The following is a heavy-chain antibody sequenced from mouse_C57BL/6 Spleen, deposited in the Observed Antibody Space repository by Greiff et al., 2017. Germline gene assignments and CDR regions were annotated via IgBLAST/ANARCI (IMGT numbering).Heavy chain of an antibody. Sequence: EVKLVESGPGLVKPSQSLSLTCSVTGYSITSGYYWNWIRQFPGNKLEWMGYISYDGSNNYNPSLKNRISITRDTSKNQFFLKLNSVTTEDTATYYCARDPDFAYWGQGTLVTVSA. CDR3: ARDPDFAY. J-gene: IGHJ3*01. V-gene: IGHV3-6*01. CDR1: GYSITSGYY. CDR2: ISYDGSN.